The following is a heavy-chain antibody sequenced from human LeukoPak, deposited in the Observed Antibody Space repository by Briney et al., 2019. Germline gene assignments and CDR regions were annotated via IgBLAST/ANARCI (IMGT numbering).Heavy chain of an antibody. CDR2: IRYDGSNK. CDR3: AKMGIAVGY. Sequence: GGSLRLSCAASGFTFSTHVMSWVRQAPGKGLEWVAFIRYDGSNKYYADSVKGRFTISRDNSKNTLYLQMNSLRAEDTAVYYRAKMGIAVGYWGQGTLVTVSS. V-gene: IGHV3-30*02. J-gene: IGHJ4*02. CDR1: GFTFSTHV. D-gene: IGHD6-19*01.